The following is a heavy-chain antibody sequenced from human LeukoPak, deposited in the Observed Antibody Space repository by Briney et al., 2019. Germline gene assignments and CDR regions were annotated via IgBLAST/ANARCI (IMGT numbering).Heavy chain of an antibody. D-gene: IGHD6-13*01. Sequence: GGSLRLSCAASGFTFNSYVMHWVRLAPGKGLEWVAVISYDGFNKYYADSVKGRFTISRDNSKNTLYLQMNSLRAEDTAVYYCAKPAWGQQLDPLDYWGQGTLVTVSS. CDR3: AKPAWGQQLDPLDY. V-gene: IGHV3-30*18. CDR1: GFTFNSYV. J-gene: IGHJ4*02. CDR2: ISYDGFNK.